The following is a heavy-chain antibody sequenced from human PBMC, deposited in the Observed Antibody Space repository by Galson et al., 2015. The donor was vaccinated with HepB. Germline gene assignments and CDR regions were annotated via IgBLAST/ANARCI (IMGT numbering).Heavy chain of an antibody. Sequence: SLRLSCAGSGFTFGDYTMSWVRQAPGKGLEWVGFIRSKAYGGTTEHAASVKGRFTISRDDSKSIAYLQMNSLKTEDTAVYYCTRDKGWGAGGDYYYGMDVWGQGTTVTVSS. CDR1: GFTFGDYT. CDR3: TRDKGWGAGGDYYYGMDV. J-gene: IGHJ6*02. D-gene: IGHD3-16*01. V-gene: IGHV3-49*04. CDR2: IRSKAYGGTT.